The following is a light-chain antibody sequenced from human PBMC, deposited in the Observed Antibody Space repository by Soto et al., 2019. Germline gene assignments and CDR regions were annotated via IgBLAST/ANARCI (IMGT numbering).Light chain of an antibody. V-gene: IGKV1-39*01. CDR2: GAS. Sequence: DIPMTQSPSSLSASVGDRVAITCRSSQSISDYLNWYQQKPGKALKLVIYGASNLQSGVPPRFSGSGYGSEFTLTISGLQPDDFAIYFCQQSYSLPLTFGPGTKVDV. J-gene: IGKJ3*01. CDR1: QSISDY. CDR3: QQSYSLPLT.